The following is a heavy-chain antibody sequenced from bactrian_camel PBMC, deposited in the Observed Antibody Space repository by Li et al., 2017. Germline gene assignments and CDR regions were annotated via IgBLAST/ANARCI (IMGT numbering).Heavy chain of an antibody. D-gene: IGHD3*01. CDR3: AKDQRVRGWMVSSGVEYDF. CDR1: GSIDGTNC. V-gene: IGHV3S54*01. CDR2: IVILGGTT. Sequence: HVQLVESGGGLVQPGGSLRLSCEVSGSIDGTNCIGWFRQYPGKEREGVAAIVILGGTTYYDDSVTGRFTISQDNAKNTLHLQLNDLKPEDTGMYFCAKDQRVRGWMVSSGVEYDFWGQGTQVTVS. J-gene: IGHJ4*01.